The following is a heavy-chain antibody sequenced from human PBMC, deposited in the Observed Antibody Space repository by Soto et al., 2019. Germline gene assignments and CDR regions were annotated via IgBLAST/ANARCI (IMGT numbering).Heavy chain of an antibody. D-gene: IGHD2-21*02. J-gene: IGHJ6*02. CDR2: IYYSGST. CDR3: ARDLWGYCGTDCYPLDV. Sequence: PSETLSLTCTVSGGSISSYYWNWIRQPPGKGLEWIGYIYYSGSTNYNPSLKSRVTISVDTSKNQFPLKLNSVTAADTAVYYCARDLWGYCGTDCYPLDVWGQGTTVTVSS. CDR1: GGSISSYY. V-gene: IGHV4-59*01.